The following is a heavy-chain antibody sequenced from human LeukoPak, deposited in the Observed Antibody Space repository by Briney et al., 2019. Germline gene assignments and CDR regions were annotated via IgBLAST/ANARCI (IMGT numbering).Heavy chain of an antibody. J-gene: IGHJ4*02. CDR2: ISYDQSHK. D-gene: IGHD1-26*01. CDR3: AGVSGSYYRYLDS. V-gene: IGHV3-30*04. CDR1: GFRFSRHS. Sequence: GRSLRLSCAASGFRFSRHSLHWVRQAPAQGMEWVGLISYDQSHKYYSDPVNARFTISRDNSNELVFLQVNTLRPEDTAVYYCAGVSGSYYRYLDSWGQGTLVTVSS.